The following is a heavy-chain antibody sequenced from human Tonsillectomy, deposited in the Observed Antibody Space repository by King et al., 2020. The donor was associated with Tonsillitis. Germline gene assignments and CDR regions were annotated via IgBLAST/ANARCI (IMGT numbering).Heavy chain of an antibody. J-gene: IGHJ3*02. D-gene: IGHD3-22*01. Sequence: VQLVESGGGVVQPGRSLRLSCAASGFTFSSYAMHWVRQAPGKGLEWVTVISYDGSNKYYADSVKGRFTISRDNSKNTLYLQMNSLRAEDTAVYYCARALNYYYDSSGYGLGAFDIWGQGTMVTVSS. V-gene: IGHV3-30*04. CDR2: ISYDGSNK. CDR3: ARALNYYYDSSGYGLGAFDI. CDR1: GFTFSSYA.